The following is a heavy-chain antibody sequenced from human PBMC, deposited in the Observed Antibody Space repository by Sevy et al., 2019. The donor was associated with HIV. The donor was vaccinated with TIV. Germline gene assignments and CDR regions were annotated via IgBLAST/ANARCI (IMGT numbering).Heavy chain of an antibody. V-gene: IGHV3-30-3*01. D-gene: IGHD6-6*01. CDR2: ISYDGSNK. J-gene: IGHJ4*02. Sequence: GGSLRLSCAASGFTFSSYAMHWVRQAPGKGLEWVAVISYDGSNKYYADSVKGRVTISRDNSKNTLYLQMNSLRAEDTAVYYCARDRSSGGEYSSLWGQGTLVTVSS. CDR3: ARDRSSGGEYSSL. CDR1: GFTFSSYA.